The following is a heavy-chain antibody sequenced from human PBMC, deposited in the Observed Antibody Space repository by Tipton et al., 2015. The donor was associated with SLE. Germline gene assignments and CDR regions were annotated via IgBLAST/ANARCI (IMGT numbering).Heavy chain of an antibody. CDR3: AREFLNPVTTVHYYFDL. CDR2: IYSSGVT. CDR1: GDSINGYY. V-gene: IGHV4-4*07. J-gene: IGHJ2*01. Sequence: TLSLTCTVSGDSINGYYWSWIRQSAGKGLEWIGRIYSSGVTHYTSSLKSRVTMSVDTSQNHFSLKLISVTAADTAVYYCAREFLNPVTTVHYYFDLWGRGTLVTASS. D-gene: IGHD4-11*01.